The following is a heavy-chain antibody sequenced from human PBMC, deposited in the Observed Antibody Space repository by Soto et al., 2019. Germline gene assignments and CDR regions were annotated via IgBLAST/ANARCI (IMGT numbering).Heavy chain of an antibody. CDR3: ARARVVVVAAWARNWFDP. CDR2: TYYRSKWYN. V-gene: IGHV6-1*01. D-gene: IGHD2-15*01. CDR1: GDSVSSNSAA. J-gene: IGHJ5*02. Sequence: SQTLSLTCAISGDSVSSNSAAWNWIRQSPSRGLEWLGRTYYRSKWYNDYAVSVKSRITINPDTSKNQFSLQLNSVTPEDTAVYYCARARVVVVAAWARNWFDPWGQGTLVTVSS.